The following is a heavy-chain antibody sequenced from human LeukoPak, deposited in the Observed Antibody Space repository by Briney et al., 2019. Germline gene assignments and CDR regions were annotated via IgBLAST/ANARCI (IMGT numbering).Heavy chain of an antibody. Sequence: GRSLRLSCAVSGFTFDDYAMHWVRQAPGKGLEWVSGISWNSNLIGYADSAKGRFTISRDNAKNSLYLQMNSLRPEDMALYYCAKDRNYELLYAFDIWGQGTMVTVSS. D-gene: IGHD2-2*02. CDR3: AKDRNYELLYAFDI. J-gene: IGHJ3*02. V-gene: IGHV3-9*03. CDR2: ISWNSNLI. CDR1: GFTFDDYA.